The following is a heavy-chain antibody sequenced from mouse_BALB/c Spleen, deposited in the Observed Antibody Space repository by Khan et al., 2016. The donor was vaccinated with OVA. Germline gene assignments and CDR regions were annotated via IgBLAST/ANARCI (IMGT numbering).Heavy chain of an antibody. J-gene: IGHJ4*01. CDR3: TRTYGNYAAMDY. V-gene: IGHV1-4*01. CDR2: INPSSGYT. Sequence: QVRLQQSGAELARPGASVKMSCKASGYTFTSYTMHWVKQRPGQGLEWIGYINPSSGYTNYNQKFKDKATLTADKSSSTAYMQLSSLTSEDSAVXSCTRTYGNYAAMDYWGQGTSVTVSS. D-gene: IGHD2-10*02. CDR1: GYTFTSYT.